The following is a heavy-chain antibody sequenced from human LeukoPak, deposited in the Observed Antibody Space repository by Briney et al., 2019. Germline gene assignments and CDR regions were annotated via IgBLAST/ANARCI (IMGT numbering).Heavy chain of an antibody. V-gene: IGHV3-23*01. CDR3: AKSIVGTTSISRFDF. J-gene: IGHJ4*02. D-gene: IGHD1-26*01. CDR1: GFTFSSYA. Sequence: PGGSLRLSCAASGFTFSSYAMSWVRQAPGKGLEWVSTISGSGGSTYYTDSVKGRLTISRDNSKNTLYLQMNSLRAEDTAVYYCAKSIVGTTSISRFDFWGQGTLVTVSS. CDR2: ISGSGGST.